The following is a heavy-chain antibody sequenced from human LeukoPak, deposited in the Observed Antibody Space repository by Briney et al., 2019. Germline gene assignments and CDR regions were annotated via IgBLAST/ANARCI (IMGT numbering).Heavy chain of an antibody. CDR3: ARAGFWSNYYQLYDY. Sequence: SETLSLTCTVSGGSISSGDYYWNWIRQPPGKGLEWIGYIYYSGSTYYNPSLKSRVTISVDTSKNQFSLKLSSVTAADTAVYYCARAGFWSNYYQLYDYWGQGTLVTVSS. CDR1: GGSISSGDYY. J-gene: IGHJ4*02. D-gene: IGHD3-3*01. V-gene: IGHV4-30-4*01. CDR2: IYYSGST.